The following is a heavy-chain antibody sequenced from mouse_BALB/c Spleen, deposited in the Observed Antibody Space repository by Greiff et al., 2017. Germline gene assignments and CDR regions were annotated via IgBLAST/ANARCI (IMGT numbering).Heavy chain of an antibody. CDR1: GYTFTSYV. CDR3: ARSAYDGYYFDY. D-gene: IGHD2-3*01. Sequence: VHVKQSGPELVKPGASVKMSCKASGYTFTSYVMHWVKQKPGQGLEWIGYINPYNDGTKYNEKFKGKATLTSDKSSSTAYMELSSLTSEDSAVYYCARSAYDGYYFDYWGQGTTLTVSS. J-gene: IGHJ2*01. V-gene: IGHV1-14*01. CDR2: INPYNDGT.